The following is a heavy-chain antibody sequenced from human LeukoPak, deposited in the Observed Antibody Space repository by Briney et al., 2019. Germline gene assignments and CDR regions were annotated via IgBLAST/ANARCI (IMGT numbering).Heavy chain of an antibody. CDR3: ARQTSDYYDSSGYYAFDY. D-gene: IGHD3-22*01. J-gene: IGHJ4*02. Sequence: GEPLKISCKGSGYSFTSYWIGWVRQMPGKGLEWMGIIYPGDSDTRYSPSFQGQVTISADKSISTAYLQWSSLKASDTAMYYCARQTSDYYDSSGYYAFDYWGQGTLVTVSS. CDR1: GYSFTSYW. CDR2: IYPGDSDT. V-gene: IGHV5-51*01.